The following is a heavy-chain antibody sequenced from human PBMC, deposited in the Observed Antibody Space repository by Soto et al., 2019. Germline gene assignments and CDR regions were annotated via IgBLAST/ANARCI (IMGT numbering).Heavy chain of an antibody. CDR1: GFTFTSSA. CDR3: AASTMIVVPTTDY. CDR2: IVVGSGNT. J-gene: IGHJ4*02. V-gene: IGHV1-58*01. D-gene: IGHD3-22*01. Sequence: SVKVSCKASGFTFTSSAVQWVRQARGQRLEWIGWIVVGSGNTNYAQKFQERVTITRDMSTSTAYMELSSLRSEDTAVYYCAASTMIVVPTTDYWGQGTLVTVSS.